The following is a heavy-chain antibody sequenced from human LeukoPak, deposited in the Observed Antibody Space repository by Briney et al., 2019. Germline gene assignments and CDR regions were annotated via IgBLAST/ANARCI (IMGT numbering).Heavy chain of an antibody. CDR1: GGSFSGYY. J-gene: IGHJ5*02. D-gene: IGHD6-6*01. CDR3: ARGVLYSSSNWFDP. Sequence: SETLSLTCAVYGGSFSGYYWSWIRQPPGKGLEWIGEINHSGSTNYNPSLKSRVTISVDTSKNQFSLKLSSVTAADTAVYYCARGVLYSSSNWFDPWGQGTLVTVSS. CDR2: INHSGST. V-gene: IGHV4-34*01.